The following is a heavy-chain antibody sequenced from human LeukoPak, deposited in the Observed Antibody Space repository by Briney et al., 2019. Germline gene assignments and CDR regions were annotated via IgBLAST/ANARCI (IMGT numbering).Heavy chain of an antibody. J-gene: IGHJ4*02. CDR2: IYHSGST. V-gene: IGHV4-38-2*02. CDR1: GYSISSGYY. CDR3: ARGGDYSPVHFDY. Sequence: SETLSLTCTVSGYSISSGYYWGWIRQPPGKGLEWIGSIYHSGSTYYNPSLKSRVTISVDTSKNQFSLRLSSVTAADTAVYYCARGGDYSPVHFDYWGQGTLVTVSS. D-gene: IGHD4-17*01.